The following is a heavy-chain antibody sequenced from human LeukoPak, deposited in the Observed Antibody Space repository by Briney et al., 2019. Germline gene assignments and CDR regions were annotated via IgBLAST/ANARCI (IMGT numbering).Heavy chain of an antibody. V-gene: IGHV3-53*01. CDR3: ARRAGAYTHPYDY. CDR2: IYSAGST. CDR1: GFTFSSYE. D-gene: IGHD3-16*01. J-gene: IGHJ4*02. Sequence: GGSLRLSCAASGFTFSSYEMNWVRQAPGKGLEWVSFIYSAGSTHYSDSVKGRFTISIDNSKNTLYLQMNSLRAEDTAVYYCARRAGAYTHPYDYWGQGTLVTVSS.